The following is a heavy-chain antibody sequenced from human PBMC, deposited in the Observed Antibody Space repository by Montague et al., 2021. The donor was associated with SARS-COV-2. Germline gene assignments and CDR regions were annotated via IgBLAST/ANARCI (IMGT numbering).Heavy chain of an antibody. CDR1: GFTFSSYA. V-gene: IGHV3-23*03. Sequence: SLRLSCAASGFTFSSYAMSWVRQAPGKGLEWVSVIYSGGSSTYYADSVKGRFTISRDNSKNTLYLQMSSLRAEDTAIYYCATGGYCSSTSCYGGYYWGQGTLVTVSS. D-gene: IGHD2-2*01. J-gene: IGHJ4*02. CDR2: IYSGGSST. CDR3: ATGGYCSSTSCYGGYY.